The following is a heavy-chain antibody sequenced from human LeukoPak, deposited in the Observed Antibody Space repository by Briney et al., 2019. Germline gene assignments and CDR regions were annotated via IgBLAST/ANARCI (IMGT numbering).Heavy chain of an antibody. D-gene: IGHD6-13*01. CDR2: IKSKADGGTT. Sequence: GGSLRLSCAASGFSFSKSSMLWFRQAPGKGLEWVGRIKSKADGGTTDYAAPVKGRFTISRDDSKNTLYLQMSSLKAEDTAVYYCTTVGSSYPYWGQGTLVTVSS. J-gene: IGHJ4*02. V-gene: IGHV3-15*01. CDR3: TTVGSSYPY. CDR1: GFSFSKSS.